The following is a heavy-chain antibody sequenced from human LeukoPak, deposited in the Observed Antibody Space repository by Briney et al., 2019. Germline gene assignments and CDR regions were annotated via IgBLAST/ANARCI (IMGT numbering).Heavy chain of an antibody. CDR1: GFTFSSYA. CDR2: ISGSGGST. CDR3: AKDERPSHALFDWLTDNWFDP. D-gene: IGHD3-9*01. J-gene: IGHJ5*02. V-gene: IGHV3-23*01. Sequence: GGSLRLSCAASGFTFSSYAMSWVRQAPGKGLEWVSAISGSGGSTYYADSVKGRFTISRDNSKNTLYMQMNSLRAEDTAVYYCAKDERPSHALFDWLTDNWFDPWGQGTLVTVSS.